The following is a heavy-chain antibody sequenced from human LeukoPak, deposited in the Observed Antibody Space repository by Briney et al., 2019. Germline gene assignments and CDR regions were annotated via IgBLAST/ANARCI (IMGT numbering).Heavy chain of an antibody. J-gene: IGHJ4*02. CDR2: MNPNSGDT. D-gene: IGHD2-15*01. CDR1: GYTFTAYN. Sequence: ASVKVSFKPSGYTFTAYNIHWVRQAPGQGGEWMGWMNPNSGDTNYAQNFQGRVTMTRDTSISTAYMGLSSLRSDDTAVYFCLRGGGRSYCDYWGQGTPVTVSS. V-gene: IGHV1-2*02. CDR3: LRGGGRSYCDY.